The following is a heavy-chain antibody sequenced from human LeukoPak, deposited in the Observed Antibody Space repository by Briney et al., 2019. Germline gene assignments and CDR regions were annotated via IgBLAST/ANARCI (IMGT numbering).Heavy chain of an antibody. Sequence: PGGSLRLSCAVTGFSVNSYWMTWLRQAPGEGLEWLASIKEDGSEKYYVDPVKGRFTISRDNARNSLYLKMNSLRAEDTAVYYCAKYSGVYHYYMDVWGKGTTVTVSS. J-gene: IGHJ6*03. CDR2: IKEDGSEK. V-gene: IGHV3-7*01. CDR1: GFSVNSYW. D-gene: IGHD5-12*01. CDR3: AKYSGVYHYYMDV.